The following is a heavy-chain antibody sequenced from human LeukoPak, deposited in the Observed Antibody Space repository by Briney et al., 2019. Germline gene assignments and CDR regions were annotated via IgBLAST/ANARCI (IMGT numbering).Heavy chain of an antibody. J-gene: IGHJ4*02. V-gene: IGHV5-10-1*01. Sequence: GESLKISRKGSGYSFTSYWISWVRQMPGKGLEWMGRIDPSDSYTNYSPSFQGHVTISADKSISTAYLQWSSLKASDTAMYYCARRGSYYDSSGYYYRDFDYWGQGTLVTVSS. CDR1: GYSFTSYW. D-gene: IGHD3-22*01. CDR2: IDPSDSYT. CDR3: ARRGSYYDSSGYYYRDFDY.